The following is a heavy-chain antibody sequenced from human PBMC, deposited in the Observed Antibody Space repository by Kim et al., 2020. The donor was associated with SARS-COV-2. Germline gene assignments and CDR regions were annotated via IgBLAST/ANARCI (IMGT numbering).Heavy chain of an antibody. CDR3: ARRRVAANNWFDP. CDR2: MNPNSGNT. Sequence: VKVSCKASGYTFTSYDINWVRQATGQGLEWMGWMNPNSGNTGYVQKFQGRVTMTRNTSISTAYMELSSLRSEDTAVYYCARRRVAANNWFDPWGQGTLVTVSS. J-gene: IGHJ5*02. CDR1: GYTFTSYD. D-gene: IGHD6-19*01. V-gene: IGHV1-8*01.